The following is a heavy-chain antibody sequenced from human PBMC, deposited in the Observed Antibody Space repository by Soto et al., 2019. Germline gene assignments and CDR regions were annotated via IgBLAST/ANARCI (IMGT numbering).Heavy chain of an antibody. V-gene: IGHV1-69*14. CDR1: GDIFSGYS. D-gene: IGHD5-12*01. Sequence: QVQLVQSGAEVKKPGSSVKVSCKTSGDIFSGYSISWVRQAPGQGLEWMGGIIPIFGTTNYAQRFHGRVTITADKTTSTVYMKLYSLQSEDPAVYYCARDLGSGYDPGDYWGQGPLVTVSS. CDR2: IIPIFGTT. J-gene: IGHJ4*02. CDR3: ARDLGSGYDPGDY.